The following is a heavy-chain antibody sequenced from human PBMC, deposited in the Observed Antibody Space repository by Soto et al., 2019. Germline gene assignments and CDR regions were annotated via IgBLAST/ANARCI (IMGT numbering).Heavy chain of an antibody. CDR2: IGTAGDT. CDR3: ARGVLGYCSSTSCPPYWYFDL. CDR1: GFTFSSYD. J-gene: IGHJ2*01. Sequence: GGSLRLSCAASGFTFSSYDMHWVRQATGKGLEWVSAIGTAGDTYYPGSVKGRFTISRENAKNSLYLQMNSLRAGDTAVYYCARGVLGYCSSTSCPPYWYFDLWGRGTLVTVSS. V-gene: IGHV3-13*01. D-gene: IGHD2-2*01.